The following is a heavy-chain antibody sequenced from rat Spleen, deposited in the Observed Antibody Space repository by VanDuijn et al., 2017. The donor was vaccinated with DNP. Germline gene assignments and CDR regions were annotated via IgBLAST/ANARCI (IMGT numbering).Heavy chain of an antibody. D-gene: IGHD5-1*01. CDR1: GFTFNNYW. Sequence: VQLKESGPGLVQPSQTLSLTCTVSGFTFNNYWMTWIRQVPGKGLEWVASITSSGRNTYYPDSVKGRFTISRDNAKNTLYLQMNSLRSEDTATYYCARGSGTYYWYFDFWGPGTMVTVSS. CDR3: ARGSGTYYWYFDF. CDR2: ITSSGRNT. J-gene: IGHJ1*01. V-gene: IGHV5-31*01.